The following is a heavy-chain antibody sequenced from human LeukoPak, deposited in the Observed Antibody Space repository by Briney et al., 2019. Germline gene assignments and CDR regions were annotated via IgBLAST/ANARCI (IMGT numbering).Heavy chain of an antibody. Sequence: EASETLSLTCTVSGGSISSGGYYWSWIRQPPGKGLEWIGYIYHSGSTYYNPSLKGRVTISVDRSKNQFSLKLSSVTAADTAVYYCAMGTPGYSSSPDYWGQGTLVTVSS. D-gene: IGHD6-13*01. CDR3: AMGTPGYSSSPDY. V-gene: IGHV4-30-2*01. CDR1: GGSISSGGYY. J-gene: IGHJ4*02. CDR2: IYHSGST.